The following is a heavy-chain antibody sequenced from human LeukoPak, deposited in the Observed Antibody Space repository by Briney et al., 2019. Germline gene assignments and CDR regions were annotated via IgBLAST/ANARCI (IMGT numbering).Heavy chain of an antibody. Sequence: PSETLSLTCAVYGGSFSGYYWSWIRQPPGKGLEWIGEINHSGSTNYNPSLKSRVTISVDTSKNQFSLKLSSVTAADTAVYYCASSYCGGDCYHYYYYMDVWGKGTTVTISS. J-gene: IGHJ6*03. D-gene: IGHD2-21*02. CDR2: INHSGST. CDR1: GGSFSGYY. V-gene: IGHV4-34*01. CDR3: ASSYCGGDCYHYYYYMDV.